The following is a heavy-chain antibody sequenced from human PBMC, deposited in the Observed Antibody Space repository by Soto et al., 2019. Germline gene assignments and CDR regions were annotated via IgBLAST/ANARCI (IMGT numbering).Heavy chain of an antibody. CDR3: ARTGKYYYDSSGYYYL. CDR1: GGTFSSYA. CDR2: IIPIFGTA. V-gene: IGHV1-69*13. Sequence: GASVKVSCKASGGTFSSYAISWVRQAPGQGLEWMGGIIPIFGTANYAQKFQGRVTITADESTSTAYMGLSSLRSEDTAVYYCARTGKYYYDSSGYYYLWGQGTLVTVSS. D-gene: IGHD3-22*01. J-gene: IGHJ4*02.